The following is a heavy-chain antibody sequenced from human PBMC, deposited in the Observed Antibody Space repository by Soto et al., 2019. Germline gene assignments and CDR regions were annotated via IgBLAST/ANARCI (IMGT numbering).Heavy chain of an antibody. CDR3: ARGLYCGGGCYSHFDY. D-gene: IGHD2-21*02. J-gene: IGHJ4*02. CDR2: IIPIFGTT. CDR1: GGTFSNYP. Sequence: VQLVQSGAEVKKPGSSVQVSCKASGGTFSNYPFIWVRQAPGRGLDWMGGIIPIFGTTDYGQRFQGRVTITADESTNTAYMELSSLRSDDTAVYYCARGLYCGGGCYSHFDYWGQGTLVTVSS. V-gene: IGHV1-69*01.